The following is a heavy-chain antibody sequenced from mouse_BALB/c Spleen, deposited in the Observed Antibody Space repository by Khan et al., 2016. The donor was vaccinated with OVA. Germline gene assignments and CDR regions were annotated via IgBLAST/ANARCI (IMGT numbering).Heavy chain of an antibody. V-gene: IGHV3-2*02. CDR3: ARGNYYGYYFDY. D-gene: IGHD1-1*01. CDR1: GYSITNNYA. CDR2: ISYSGST. Sequence: EVQLVESGPGLVKPSQSLSLTCTVTGYSITNNYAWNWIRQFPGNKLEWMGYISYSGSTNYNPSLKSRISITRDTSKNQFFLQLNSVTTEDTATCYCARGNYYGYYFDYWGQGTTLTVSS. J-gene: IGHJ2*01.